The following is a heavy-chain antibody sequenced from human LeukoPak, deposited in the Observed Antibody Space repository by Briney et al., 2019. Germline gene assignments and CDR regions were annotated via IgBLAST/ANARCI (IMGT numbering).Heavy chain of an antibody. V-gene: IGHV1-24*01. CDR3: ATGPMTYFDY. CDR2: FDPEDGGT. CDR1: GGTFSSYA. J-gene: IGHJ4*02. Sequence: SVKVSCKASGGTFSSYAISWVRQAPGKGLEWMGGFDPEDGGTIYAQKFQGRVTMTEDTSTDTAYMELSSLRSEDTAVYYCATGPMTYFDYWGQGTLVTVSS.